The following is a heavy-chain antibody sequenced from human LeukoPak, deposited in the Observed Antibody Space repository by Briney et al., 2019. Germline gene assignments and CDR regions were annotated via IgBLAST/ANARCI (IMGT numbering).Heavy chain of an antibody. D-gene: IGHD6-19*01. CDR3: ARDASALY. CDR1: GFTFSSYW. CDR2: IKQDGSEK. V-gene: IGHV3-7*01. J-gene: IGHJ4*02. Sequence: GGSLRLSCAASGFTFSSYWMSWVRQAPGKGLEWVANIKQDGSEKYYLDSVKGRFTISRDNARDSLYLQMSSLRDDDTSVYFCARDASALYWGRGTLVTVSS.